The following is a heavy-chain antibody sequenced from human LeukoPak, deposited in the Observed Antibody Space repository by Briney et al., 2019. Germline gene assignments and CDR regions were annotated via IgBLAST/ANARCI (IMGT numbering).Heavy chain of an antibody. CDR3: ARDSKPVVVVGASTYYMDV. CDR1: GYTFTIYG. CDR2: ISGYNVNT. V-gene: IGHV1-18*01. Sequence: ASVKVSCKASGYTFTIYGISWVRQAPRQGREGMGWISGYNVNTNYAQKLQGRGTMTTDTATSTDYMELRSLRSDDTAVYYCARDSKPVVVVGASTYYMDVWGKGTTVTIS. D-gene: IGHD2-15*01. J-gene: IGHJ6*03.